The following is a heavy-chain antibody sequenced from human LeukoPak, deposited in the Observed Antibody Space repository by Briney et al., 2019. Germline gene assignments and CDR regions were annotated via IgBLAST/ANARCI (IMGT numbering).Heavy chain of an antibody. CDR3: ARAEVDCTSTSCYWGYYYYMDV. CDR1: GFTFNNYA. CDR2: LSGGGSTT. J-gene: IGHJ6*03. D-gene: IGHD2-2*01. Sequence: GGSLRLSCAASGFTFNNYAMGWVRQAPGKGLEWVSSLSGGGSTTYYADSMKGRFTISRDNSKNTLYLQMNSLRAEDTAVYYCARAEVDCTSTSCYWGYYYYMDVWGKGTTVTVSS. V-gene: IGHV3-23*01.